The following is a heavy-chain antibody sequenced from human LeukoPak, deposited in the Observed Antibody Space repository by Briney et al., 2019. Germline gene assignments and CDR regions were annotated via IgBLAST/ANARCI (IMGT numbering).Heavy chain of an antibody. CDR2: VLSSGSA. Sequence: SETLSLTCTVSGGSISNYYWSWIRQPPGRGLEWIGYVLSSGSANYNPSLKSRVTISVDTSKNQLSLKLSSVTAADTAVYYCARGPTRYYFDYWGQGTLVTVSS. CDR3: ARGPTRYYFDY. J-gene: IGHJ4*02. CDR1: GGSISNYY. V-gene: IGHV4-59*01.